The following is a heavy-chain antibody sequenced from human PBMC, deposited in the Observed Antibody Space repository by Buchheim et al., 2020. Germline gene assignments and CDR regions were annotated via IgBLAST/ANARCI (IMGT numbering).Heavy chain of an antibody. CDR3: ARDLGIAVAGSDS. D-gene: IGHD6-19*01. CDR1: GFNSNTFW. J-gene: IGHJ4*02. CDR2: IDQDGSQK. V-gene: IGHV3-7*01. Sequence: EVQLVESGGGLVQPGGSLRLSCAAYGFNSNTFWMSWVRQAPGKGLEWVANIDQDGSQKYYVNSVKGRFTISRDNAQNSLFLQMNSLRADDTAVYYCARDLGIAVAGSDSWGQGIL.